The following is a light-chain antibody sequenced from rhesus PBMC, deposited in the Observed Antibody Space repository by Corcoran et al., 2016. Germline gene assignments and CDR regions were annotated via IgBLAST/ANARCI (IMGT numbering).Light chain of an antibody. Sequence: IQMSQSPSSLSASVVDRVTITCRASQGINRYLNWYQQKPGKTPKLLIYYANTLASGVPSRFRGRGSGTDFTHTITNLKPEEFATYYCQQSNSDPWTFGQGTKVEIK. CDR2: YAN. J-gene: IGKJ1*01. CDR3: QQSNSDPWT. CDR1: QGINRY. V-gene: IGKV1-32*02.